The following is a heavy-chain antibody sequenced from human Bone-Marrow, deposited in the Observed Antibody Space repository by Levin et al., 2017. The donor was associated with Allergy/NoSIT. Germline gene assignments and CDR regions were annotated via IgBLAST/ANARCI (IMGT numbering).Heavy chain of an antibody. J-gene: IGHJ4*02. Sequence: SETLSLTCSVSGASIASRTYFWGWIRQPPGKQLEWIGSFYYSGSTYYNPSLRSRLSISSDTSKNQFSLRLSSVTAADTAVYYCVRDTYYDSFLDWGQGTLVSVSS. D-gene: IGHD3-22*01. V-gene: IGHV4-39*07. CDR3: VRDTYYDSFLD. CDR2: FYYSGST. CDR1: GASIASRTYF.